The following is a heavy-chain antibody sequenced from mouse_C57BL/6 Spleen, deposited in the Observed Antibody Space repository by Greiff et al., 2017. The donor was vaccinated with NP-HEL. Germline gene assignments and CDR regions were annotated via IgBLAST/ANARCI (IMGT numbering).Heavy chain of an antibody. CDR3: TRYYGSSFDY. D-gene: IGHD1-1*01. Sequence: EVQLQQSGAELVRPGASVKLSCTASGFNIKDDYMHWVKPRPEQGLEWIGWIDPENGDTEYASKFQGKATITADTSSNTAYLQLSSLTSEDTAVYYCTRYYGSSFDYWGKGTTLTVSS. V-gene: IGHV14-4*01. CDR1: GFNIKDDY. J-gene: IGHJ2*01. CDR2: IDPENGDT.